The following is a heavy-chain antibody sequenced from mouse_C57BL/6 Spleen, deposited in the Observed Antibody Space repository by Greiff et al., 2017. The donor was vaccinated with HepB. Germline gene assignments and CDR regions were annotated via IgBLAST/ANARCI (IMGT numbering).Heavy chain of an antibody. CDR3: ARRRDYDGYYTMDY. CDR2: IYPGDGDT. CDR1: GYAFSSYW. Sequence: QVQLKESGAELVKPGASVKISCKASGYAFSSYWMNWVKQRPGKGLEWIGQIYPGDGDTNYNGKFKGKATLTADKSSSTAYMQLSSLTSEDSAVYFCARRRDYDGYYTMDYWGQGTSVTVSS. V-gene: IGHV1-80*01. J-gene: IGHJ4*01. D-gene: IGHD2-4*01.